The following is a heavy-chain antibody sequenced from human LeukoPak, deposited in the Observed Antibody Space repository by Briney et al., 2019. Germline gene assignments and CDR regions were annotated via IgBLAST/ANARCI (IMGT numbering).Heavy chain of an antibody. D-gene: IGHD6-19*01. CDR3: AKSYDIGWYVCDY. Sequence: GRSLRLSCAASGFTFSSYPMHWVRQAPGKGLEWVAVISYGGSSKYYADSVKGRFTISRDNSKNTVFLQMNSLRPEDTAVYYCAKSYDIGWYVCDYWGQGTLVTVSS. V-gene: IGHV3-30*18. CDR1: GFTFSSYP. J-gene: IGHJ4*02. CDR2: ISYGGSSK.